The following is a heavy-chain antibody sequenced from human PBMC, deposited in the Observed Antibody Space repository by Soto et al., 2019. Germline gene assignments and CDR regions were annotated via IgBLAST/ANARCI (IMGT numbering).Heavy chain of an antibody. D-gene: IGHD3-3*01. J-gene: IGHJ4*02. V-gene: IGHV1-18*01. Sequence: ASVKVSCKASGYTFTSYGISWVRQAPGQGLEWMGWISAYNGNTNYAQKLQGRVTMTTDTSTSTAYMELRSLRSDDTAVYYCARDPLTIFGVVIINGPLDYWGQGNLVTVSS. CDR1: GYTFTSYG. CDR3: ARDPLTIFGVVIINGPLDY. CDR2: ISAYNGNT.